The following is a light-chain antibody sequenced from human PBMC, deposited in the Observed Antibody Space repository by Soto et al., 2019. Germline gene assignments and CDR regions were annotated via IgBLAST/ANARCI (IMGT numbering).Light chain of an antibody. CDR1: SSDVGYYNY. V-gene: IGLV2-8*01. CDR3: SSYAGTNNLGV. Sequence: VLTQPPSASGSPGQSVTISCTGTSSDVGYYNYVSWYQQHPGKAPKLMIYEVSKRPSGVPDRFSGSKSGNTASLTVSGLQDEDEADYYCSSYAGTNNLGVFGTGTKVTVL. CDR2: EVS. J-gene: IGLJ1*01.